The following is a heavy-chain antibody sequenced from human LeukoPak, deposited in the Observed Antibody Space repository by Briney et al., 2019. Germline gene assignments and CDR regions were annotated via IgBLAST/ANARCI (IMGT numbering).Heavy chain of an antibody. D-gene: IGHD3-22*01. CDR3: ARWSNYYDSSGYYFSSFDY. V-gene: IGHV4-59*01. CDR1: GGSISSYY. CDR2: IYYSGST. J-gene: IGHJ4*02. Sequence: SETLSLTCTVSGGSISSYYWSWIRQPPGKGLEWIGYIYYSGSTNYNPSLKSRATISVDTSKNQFSLKLSSVTAADTAVYYCARWSNYYDSSGYYFSSFDYWGQGTLVTVSS.